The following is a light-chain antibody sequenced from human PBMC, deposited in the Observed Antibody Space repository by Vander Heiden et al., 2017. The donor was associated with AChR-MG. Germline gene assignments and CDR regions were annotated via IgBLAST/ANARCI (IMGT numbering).Light chain of an antibody. J-gene: IGLJ1*01. Sequence: SSELTQDPAVSVALGQTVRITCQGDSLRSYYASWYQQKPGQAPVLVIYGKNNRPSGIPDRFSGSSSGSTASLTITGAQAEDEADYYCNSLDSSGNHYVFGTGTKVTVL. CDR2: GKN. V-gene: IGLV3-19*01. CDR3: NSLDSSGNHYV. CDR1: SLRSYY.